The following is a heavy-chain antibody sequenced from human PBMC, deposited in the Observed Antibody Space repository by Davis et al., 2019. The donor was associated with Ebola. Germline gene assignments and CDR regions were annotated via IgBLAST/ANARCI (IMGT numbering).Heavy chain of an antibody. CDR2: IIPILGIA. CDR1: GGTFSSYA. J-gene: IGHJ4*02. CDR3: ASSTGSTTESDYFDY. V-gene: IGHV1-69*04. Sequence: SVKVSCKASGGTFSSYAISWVRQAPGQGLEWMGRIIPILGIANYAQKFQGRVTITADKSTSTAYMELSSLRSEDTAVYYCASSTGSTTESDYFDYWGQGTLVTVSS. D-gene: IGHD1-26*01.